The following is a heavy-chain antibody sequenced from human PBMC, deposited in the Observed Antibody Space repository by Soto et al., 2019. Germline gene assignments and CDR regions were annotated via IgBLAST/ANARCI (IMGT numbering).Heavy chain of an antibody. CDR1: GFTFSSYA. Sequence: GGSLRLSCAASGFTFSSYAMSWVSQAPGKGLEWVSAISGSGGSTYYADSVKGRFTISRDNSKNTPYLQMNSLRAEDTAVYYCAKVMVRGALKGPFDYWGQGTLVTVSS. D-gene: IGHD3-10*01. J-gene: IGHJ4*02. CDR3: AKVMVRGALKGPFDY. CDR2: ISGSGGST. V-gene: IGHV3-23*01.